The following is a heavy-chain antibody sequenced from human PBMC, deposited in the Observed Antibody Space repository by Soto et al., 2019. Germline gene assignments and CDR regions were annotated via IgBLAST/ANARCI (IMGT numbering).Heavy chain of an antibody. CDR1: GGSISTYD. Sequence: PSETLSLTCSVSGGSISTYDWSWIRQPPGKGLEWIGYIYYTGSTNYSPSLKSRVTISVDTSKNQFSLKLSSVTAADTAMYYCARYGYKEGFFDYWGQGALVTVSS. CDR3: ARYGYKEGFFDY. V-gene: IGHV4-59*01. J-gene: IGHJ4*02. D-gene: IGHD5-12*01. CDR2: IYYTGST.